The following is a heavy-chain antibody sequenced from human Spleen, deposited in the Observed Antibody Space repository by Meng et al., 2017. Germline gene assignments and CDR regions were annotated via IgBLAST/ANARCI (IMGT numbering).Heavy chain of an antibody. Sequence: GGSLRLSCTASGFTFSIYAIHWVRQAPGKGLEWVSCISSNRGGSTYYTDSVKGRFTISRDNSKNTLYLQMSSLRAEDTAVYYCAKDQGGNWNDAFDIWGQGTMVTVSS. CDR1: GFTFSIYA. D-gene: IGHD1-1*01. J-gene: IGHJ3*02. V-gene: IGHV3-23*01. CDR3: AKDQGGNWNDAFDI. CDR2: ISSNRGGST.